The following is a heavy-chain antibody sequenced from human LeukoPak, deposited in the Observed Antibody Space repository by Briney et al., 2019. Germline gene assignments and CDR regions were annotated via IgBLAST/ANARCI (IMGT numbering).Heavy chain of an antibody. CDR1: GFTFSSYW. J-gene: IGHJ4*02. CDR2: IGSSGTPI. CDR3: ARRFGY. V-gene: IGHV3-48*01. Sequence: QSGGSLRLSCAASGFTFSSYWMNWVRQAPGKGLEWISHIGSSGTPIYYADSVKGRFTISRDDARDTLYLQMNSLRVEDTAIYYCARRFGYWGQGTLVTVSS.